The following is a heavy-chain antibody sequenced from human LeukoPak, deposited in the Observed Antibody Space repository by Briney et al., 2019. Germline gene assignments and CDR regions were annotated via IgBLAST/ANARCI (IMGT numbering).Heavy chain of an antibody. CDR2: IKSKTDGVLT. CDR1: GFTLSDSC. V-gene: IGHV3-15*01. D-gene: IGHD3-3*01. CDR3: TTEEWLHTYDAFDI. Sequence: GVPVRLSCAASGFTLSDSCMSCVRRSPGKGREWVGRIKSKTDGVLTGFAAPLNDRFPISRDDSKKTLNQQMDSLKTEDTAVYYCTTEEWLHTYDAFDIWGKGTMVTVSS. J-gene: IGHJ3*02.